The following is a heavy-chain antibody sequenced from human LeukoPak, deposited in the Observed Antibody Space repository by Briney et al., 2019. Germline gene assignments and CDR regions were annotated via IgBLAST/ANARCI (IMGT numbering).Heavy chain of an antibody. V-gene: IGHV3-11*01. CDR2: ISSSGSTI. CDR3: ARTRTVTTFIRYYYYMDV. D-gene: IGHD4-17*01. CDR1: GFTVSRNY. Sequence: GGSLRLSCAASGFTVSRNYMSWIRQAPGKGLEWVSYISSSGSTIYYADSVKGRFTISRDNAKNSLYLQMNSLRAEDTAVYYCARTRTVTTFIRYYYYMDVWGKGTTVTISS. J-gene: IGHJ6*03.